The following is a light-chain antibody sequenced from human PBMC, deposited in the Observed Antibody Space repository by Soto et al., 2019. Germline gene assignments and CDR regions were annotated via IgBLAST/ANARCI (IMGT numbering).Light chain of an antibody. V-gene: IGKV3-20*01. Sequence: IVWTQSPGTLSLSPGERDTLSWRGSQSVSSRYVAWYQQKTGQAPRLRSEGASSRATGIPDRGSGRGSGTDFTLTISRLEPEDFAVYYCQQYGSSPPTFGQGTKLEIK. J-gene: IGKJ1*01. CDR3: QQYGSSPPT. CDR2: GAS. CDR1: QSVSSRY.